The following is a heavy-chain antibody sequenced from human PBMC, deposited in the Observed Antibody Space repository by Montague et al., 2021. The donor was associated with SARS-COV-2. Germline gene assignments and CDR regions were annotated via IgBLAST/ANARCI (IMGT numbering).Heavy chain of an antibody. CDR3: ARLGEGVVPAPILGVGPYYSYFYMDV. Sequence: SETLSLTCAVYGGSFSGYYWNWIRQPPGKGLEWIGEINHSGSAKYNPPLKRRVTISVDTSKNQFSLKLNSVTAAATAVYYCARLGEGVVPAPILGVGPYYSYFYMDVWGKGATVTVSS. J-gene: IGHJ6*03. CDR1: GGSFSGYY. CDR2: INHSGSA. D-gene: IGHD2-2*02. V-gene: IGHV4-34*01.